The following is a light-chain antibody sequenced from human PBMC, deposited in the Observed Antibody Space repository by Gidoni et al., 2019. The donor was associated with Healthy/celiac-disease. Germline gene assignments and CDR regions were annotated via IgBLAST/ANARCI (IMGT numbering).Light chain of an antibody. CDR1: NIGSKS. V-gene: IGLV3-21*04. Sequence: HWLTQPPPVSVAPGKTARITCGGKNIGSKSVHRYQQKPGQAPVLVIYYDSDRPSGIPERFSGSNSGNTATLTISRVEAGDEADYYCQVWDSSSDHPVFGGGTKLTVL. J-gene: IGLJ2*01. CDR2: YDS. CDR3: QVWDSSSDHPV.